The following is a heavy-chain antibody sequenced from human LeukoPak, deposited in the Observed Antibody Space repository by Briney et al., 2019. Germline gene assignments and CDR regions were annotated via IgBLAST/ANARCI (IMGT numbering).Heavy chain of an antibody. CDR2: INPNSGGT. J-gene: IGHJ4*02. D-gene: IGHD6-13*01. CDR1: GYTFTGYY. CDR3: ARVVYSSSWYED. V-gene: IGHV1-2*02. Sequence: ASVKVSCKASGYTFTGYYMHWVRQAPGQGLEWMGWINPNSGGTNYAQKFQGRVTMTRDTSISTAYMELSRLRSDDTAVYYCARVVYSSSWYEDWGQGTLVTVSS.